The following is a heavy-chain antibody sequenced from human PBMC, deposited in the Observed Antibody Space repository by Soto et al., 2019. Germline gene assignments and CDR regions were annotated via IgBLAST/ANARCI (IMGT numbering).Heavy chain of an antibody. CDR3: ARSVDP. J-gene: IGHJ5*02. CDR2: IFYSGTT. V-gene: IGHV4-31*03. CDR1: GGSISSGGYY. Sequence: QVQLQESGPGLVNPSQTLSLTCTVSGGSISSGGYYWSWIRQHPGKGLEWIGYIFYSGTTYYNPSLXSXXTISVDTSKNQCSLKLSSVTAADSAVYCCARSVDPWGPGTLVTVSS.